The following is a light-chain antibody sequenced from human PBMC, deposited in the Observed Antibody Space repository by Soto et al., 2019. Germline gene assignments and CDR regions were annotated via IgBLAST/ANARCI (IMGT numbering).Light chain of an antibody. CDR2: AAS. Sequence: DIRVTQSPPTLSSSVLYIFAITCLASQSISSWLAWYQQKPGKAPKLLIYAASSLEIGVPSTFSGSGSGTDFTLTISSLQPEDFATYYCQQSSSTPWTFGQGTKVDIK. J-gene: IGKJ1*01. CDR3: QQSSSTPWT. CDR1: QSISSW. V-gene: IGKV1-39*01.